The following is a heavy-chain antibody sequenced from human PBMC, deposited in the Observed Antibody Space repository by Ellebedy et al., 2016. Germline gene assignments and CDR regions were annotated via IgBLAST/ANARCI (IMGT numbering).Heavy chain of an antibody. J-gene: IGHJ5*02. Sequence: SETLSLTCTVSHDNIKTFSWSWIRQPPGKPLEWIGDIFYNGTTIYHPSLKTRLTMSRDMSKKEFSVKMTFVTAADTAFYYCTRSVRASGWADPWGQGILVIVS. D-gene: IGHD6-19*01. V-gene: IGHV4-59*01. CDR2: IFYNGTT. CDR3: TRSVRASGWADP. CDR1: HDNIKTFS.